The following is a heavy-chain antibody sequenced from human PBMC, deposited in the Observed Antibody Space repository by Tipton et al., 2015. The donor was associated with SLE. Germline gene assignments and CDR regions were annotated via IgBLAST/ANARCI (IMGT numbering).Heavy chain of an antibody. CDR2: IRGDGSAT. CDR1: GFTFSSYA. J-gene: IGHJ3*01. Sequence: SLRLSCAASGFTFSSYAMSWVRQAPGKGLEWVSAIRGDGSATFYADSVKGRFTISRDNSKDTLYLQMNSLRAEDTAVYYCAKDSPPACLTILPCDAFHLWGQGTIITVSS. CDR3: AKDSPPACLTILPCDAFHL. D-gene: IGHD3-3*01. V-gene: IGHV3-23*01.